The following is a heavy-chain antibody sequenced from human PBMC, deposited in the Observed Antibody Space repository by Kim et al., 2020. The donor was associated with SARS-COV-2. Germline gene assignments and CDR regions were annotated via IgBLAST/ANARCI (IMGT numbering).Heavy chain of an antibody. J-gene: IGHJ4*02. D-gene: IGHD6-13*01. CDR1: GYSFTSYW. CDR3: ARQPTQYSSSWYLGDYFDY. Sequence: GESLKISCKGSGYSFTSYWIGWVRQMPGKGLEWMGIIYPGDSDTRYSPSFQGQVTISADKSISTAYLQWSSLKASDTAMYYCARQPTQYSSSWYLGDYFDYWGQGTLVTVSS. CDR2: IYPGDSDT. V-gene: IGHV5-51*01.